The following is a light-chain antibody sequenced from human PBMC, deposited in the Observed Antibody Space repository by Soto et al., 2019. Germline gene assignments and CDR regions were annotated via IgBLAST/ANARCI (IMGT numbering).Light chain of an antibody. V-gene: IGKV3-20*01. Sequence: EIVLTQSPGTLSLSPGERATLSGRASQSVSSSYLGWYQQKPGQAPRLLMYGASSRATGIPERFSGSGSGTDFTLAISRLEPEDFAVYYCQQYGSSPRTFGQGTKVDIK. CDR1: QSVSSSY. J-gene: IGKJ1*01. CDR2: GAS. CDR3: QQYGSSPRT.